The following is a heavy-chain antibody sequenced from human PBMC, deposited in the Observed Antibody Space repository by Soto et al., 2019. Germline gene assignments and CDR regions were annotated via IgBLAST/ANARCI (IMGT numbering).Heavy chain of an antibody. D-gene: IGHD1-1*01. CDR2: ISGSGGST. CDR1: GFTFSSYA. V-gene: IGHV3-23*01. Sequence: GGSLRLSCAASGFTFSSYAMSWVRQAPGKGLEWVSAISGSGGSTYYADSVKGRFTISGDNSKNTLYLQMNSLRAEDTAVYYCAKDTKEVPRYYFDYWGQGTLVTVSS. CDR3: AKDTKEVPRYYFDY. J-gene: IGHJ4*02.